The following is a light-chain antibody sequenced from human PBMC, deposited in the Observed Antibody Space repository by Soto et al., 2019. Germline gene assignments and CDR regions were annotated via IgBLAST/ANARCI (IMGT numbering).Light chain of an antibody. CDR3: CSSASRTPPVV. J-gene: IGLJ2*01. CDR1: SDVVGNYNL. V-gene: IGLV2-23*01. CDR2: EGN. Sequence: QSALTQPASVSGSPGQSITISCTGTSDVVGNYNLVSWYQQHPGKAPKLIIYEGNKRPSGVSNRFSGSKSANTASLTTSGLRAEDEADYYCCSSASRTPPVVFGGGTKVTVL.